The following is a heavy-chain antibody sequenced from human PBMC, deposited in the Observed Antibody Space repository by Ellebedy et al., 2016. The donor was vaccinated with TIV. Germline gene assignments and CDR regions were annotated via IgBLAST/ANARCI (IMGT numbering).Heavy chain of an antibody. Sequence: MPSETLSLTCAVSGGSISSSNWWSWVRQPPGKGLEWIGEIYHSGSTNYKPSLKSRVTISVDTSKNQFSLKLSSVTAADTAVYYCARQASNIVLMVYAPRALDYWGQGTLVTVSS. J-gene: IGHJ4*02. CDR1: GGSISSSNW. D-gene: IGHD2-8*01. CDR2: IYHSGST. CDR3: ARQASNIVLMVYAPRALDY. V-gene: IGHV4-4*02.